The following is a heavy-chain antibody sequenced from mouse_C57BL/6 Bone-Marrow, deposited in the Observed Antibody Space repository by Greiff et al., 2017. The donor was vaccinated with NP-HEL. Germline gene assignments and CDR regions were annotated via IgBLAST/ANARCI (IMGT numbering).Heavy chain of an antibody. CDR1: GYSITSGYY. Sequence: EVKLEESGPGLVKPSQSLSLTCSVTGYSITSGYYWNWIRQFPGNKLEWMGYISYDGSNNYNPSLKNRISITRDTSKNQFFLKLNSVTTEDTATYYCARDYGSSYGWCAYWGQGTLVTVSA. D-gene: IGHD1-1*01. V-gene: IGHV3-6*01. CDR2: ISYDGSN. CDR3: ARDYGSSYGWCAY. J-gene: IGHJ3*01.